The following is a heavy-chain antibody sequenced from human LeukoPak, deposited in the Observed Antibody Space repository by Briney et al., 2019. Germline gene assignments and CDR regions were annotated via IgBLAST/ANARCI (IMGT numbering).Heavy chain of an antibody. CDR1: GFTFSSYA. CDR2: ISGSGGST. V-gene: IGHV3-23*01. Sequence: GGSLRLSCAASGFTFSSYAMSWVRQAPGEGLEWVSAISGSGGSTYYADSVKGRFTISRDNSKNTLYLQMNSLRAEDTAVYYCAKLGTYCSSTSCYLDYFDYWGQGTLVTVSS. CDR3: AKLGTYCSSTSCYLDYFDY. D-gene: IGHD2-2*01. J-gene: IGHJ4*02.